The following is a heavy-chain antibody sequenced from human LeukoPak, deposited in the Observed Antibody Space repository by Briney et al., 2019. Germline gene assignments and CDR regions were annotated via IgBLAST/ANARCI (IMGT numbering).Heavy chain of an antibody. D-gene: IGHD6-19*01. CDR1: GGTFSSYA. CDR3: ARGSRIAVAGTDY. V-gene: IGHV1-69*06. CDR2: IIPIFGTA. J-gene: IGHJ4*02. Sequence: GASVKVSCKASGGTFSSYAISWVRQAPGQGLEWMGGIIPIFGTANYAQKFQGSVTITADKSTSTAYMELSSLRSEDTAVYYCARGSRIAVAGTDYWGQGTLVTVSS.